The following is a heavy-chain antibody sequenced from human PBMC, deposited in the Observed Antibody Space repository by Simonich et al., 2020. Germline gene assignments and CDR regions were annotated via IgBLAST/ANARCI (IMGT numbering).Heavy chain of an antibody. V-gene: IGHV3-33*01. Sequence: QVQLVESGGGVVQPGRSLRLSCAASGFTFRSYGMHWVRQAPGKRLEWVEVIWYEGSNKDYADSVKGRFTNSRDNSKNTLYLQMNSLRAEDTAVYYCARERAAAGEAFDYWGQGTLVTVSS. CDR2: IWYEGSNK. J-gene: IGHJ4*02. CDR3: ARERAAAGEAFDY. CDR1: GFTFRSYG. D-gene: IGHD6-13*01.